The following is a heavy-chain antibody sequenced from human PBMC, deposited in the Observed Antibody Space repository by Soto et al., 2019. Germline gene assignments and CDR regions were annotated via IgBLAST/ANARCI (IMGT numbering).Heavy chain of an antibody. CDR1: GGSISSYY. D-gene: IGHD7-27*01. CDR2: IYYSGST. CDR3: ARRWGRTFDY. Sequence: QVQLHESGPGLVKPSETLSLTCTVSGGSISSYYWSWIRQPPGKGLEWIGYIYYSGSTNYNPSLKSRVTISVDTSKNQFSLKLSSVTAADTAVYYCARRWGRTFDYWGQGTLVTVSS. J-gene: IGHJ4*02. V-gene: IGHV4-59*08.